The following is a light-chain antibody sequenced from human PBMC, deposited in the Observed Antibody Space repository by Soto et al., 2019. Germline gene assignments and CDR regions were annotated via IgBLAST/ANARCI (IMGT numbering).Light chain of an antibody. CDR3: QHLNGYPIT. J-gene: IGKJ5*01. V-gene: IGKV1-9*01. CDR2: AAS. CDR1: LGISDY. Sequence: DNQNTTSPSSLSASVGERVTITCRASLGISDYLAWYQQKPGKAPKLLIYAASTLQSGVPSRFSGSGSGTEFTLTISSLQPEDFATYYCQHLNGYPITFGQGTRLEVK.